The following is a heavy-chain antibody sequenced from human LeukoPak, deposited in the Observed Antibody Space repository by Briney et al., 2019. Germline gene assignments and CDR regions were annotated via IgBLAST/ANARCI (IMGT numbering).Heavy chain of an antibody. Sequence: ASVKVSCKSSGGTFSIYAVSWVRQAPGQGLEWMGGIIPIFGTANYAQKFQGRVTITADESTSTAYMELSSLRSEDTAVYYCARWDDYGGKWGQGILVTVSS. CDR2: IIPIFGTA. CDR1: GGTFSIYA. V-gene: IGHV1-69*13. J-gene: IGHJ4*02. CDR3: ARWDDYGGK. D-gene: IGHD4-23*01.